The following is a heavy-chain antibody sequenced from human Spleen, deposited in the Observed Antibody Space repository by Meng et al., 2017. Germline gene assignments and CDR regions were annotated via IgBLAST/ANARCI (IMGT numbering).Heavy chain of an antibody. CDR2: ISGSGGST. V-gene: IGHV3-23*01. Sequence: GESLKISCAASGFTFSSYAMSWVRQAPGKGLEWVSAISGSGGSTYYADSVKGRFTISRDNSKNTLYLQMNSLRAEDTAVYYCAKEDIFDWFNNAFDIWGQGTMVTVSS. CDR3: AKEDIFDWFNNAFDI. D-gene: IGHD3-9*01. CDR1: GFTFSSYA. J-gene: IGHJ3*02.